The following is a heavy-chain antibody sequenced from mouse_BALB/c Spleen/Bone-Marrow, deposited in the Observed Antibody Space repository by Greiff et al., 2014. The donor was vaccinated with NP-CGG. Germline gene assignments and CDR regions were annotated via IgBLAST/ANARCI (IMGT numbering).Heavy chain of an antibody. CDR2: IRNKANGYTT. V-gene: IGHV7-3*02. CDR1: GFTFTDYY. CDR3: ARDKGRVFFDY. Sequence: EVQVVESGGGLVQPGGSLRLSCATSGFTFTDYYMNWVRQPPGEALEWLGFIRNKANGYTTEYSASVKGRFTISRDNSQNILYLQMNTLRAEDSATYYCARDKGRVFFDYWGQGTTLTVSS. J-gene: IGHJ2*01.